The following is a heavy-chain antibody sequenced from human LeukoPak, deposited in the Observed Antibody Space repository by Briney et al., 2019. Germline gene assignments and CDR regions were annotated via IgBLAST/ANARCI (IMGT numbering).Heavy chain of an antibody. CDR3: ARARGAAAALEVDY. Sequence: PGGSLRLSWAASGFTFSSYWMTWVRQAPGKGLEWVANIKQDGSEKYCVDSVKGRFTISRDNAKNSLYLQMNSLRAEDTAVYYCARARGAAAALEVDYWGQGTLVTVSS. V-gene: IGHV3-7*03. J-gene: IGHJ4*02. CDR1: GFTFSSYW. D-gene: IGHD6-13*01. CDR2: IKQDGSEK.